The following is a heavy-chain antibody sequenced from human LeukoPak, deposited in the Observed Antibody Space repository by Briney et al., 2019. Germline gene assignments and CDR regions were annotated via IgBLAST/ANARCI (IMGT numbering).Heavy chain of an antibody. CDR2: ISYDGSNK. J-gene: IGHJ4*02. CDR3: AKVKDDGYLKNYLDY. Sequence: QTGGSLRLSCAPSGFTFSNYGMHWVRQAPGKGLEWVAVISYDGSNKYYADSVKGRFTISRDKSKNTLYLQMNSLRAEDTAMYYCAKVKDDGYLKNYLDYWGQGTLVTVSS. CDR1: GFTFSNYG. V-gene: IGHV3-30*18. D-gene: IGHD3-16*02.